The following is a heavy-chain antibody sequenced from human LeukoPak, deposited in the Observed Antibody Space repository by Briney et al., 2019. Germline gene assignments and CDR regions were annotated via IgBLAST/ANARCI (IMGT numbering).Heavy chain of an antibody. Sequence: PGGSLRLSCAASGFSPSAYDMQWVRQAPGKGLEWVSGTSRRGPTYYTDSVKGRFTISRDNSKNILYLQMDSLRADDTAVYYCAQGGYFAFDMWGQGKMVTVSS. CDR3: AQGGYFAFDM. D-gene: IGHD2-15*01. J-gene: IGHJ3*02. CDR1: GFSPSAYD. V-gene: IGHV3-23*01. CDR2: TSRRGPT.